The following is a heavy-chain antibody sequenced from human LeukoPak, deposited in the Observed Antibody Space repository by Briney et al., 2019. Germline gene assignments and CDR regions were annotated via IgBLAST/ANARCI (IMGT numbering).Heavy chain of an antibody. CDR1: GFTFSNYA. D-gene: IGHD4-17*01. J-gene: IGHJ4*02. V-gene: IGHV3-23*01. CDR3: ARGAVTNTRSFDY. Sequence: GGSLRLSCAASGFTFSNYAMSWVRQAPGKGLEWVSSISASGGTTYYAGSVKGRFTFSRDNSKNTLFLQMNSLRAEDTAVYYCARGAVTNTRSFDYWGQGTLVTVSS. CDR2: ISASGGTT.